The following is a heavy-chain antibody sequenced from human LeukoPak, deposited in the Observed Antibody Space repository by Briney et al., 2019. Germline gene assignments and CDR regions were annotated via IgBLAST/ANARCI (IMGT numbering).Heavy chain of an antibody. CDR2: IGTSSTTI. J-gene: IGHJ4*02. CDR1: GFTFSSYT. Sequence: GESLRLSCAASGFTFSSYTMNWVRQPPGKGLEWVSNIGTSSTTIYYADSVKGRFTISRDNAKNSLYLQMNSLRAEDTAVYYCARESGYDFWSGYHTYWGQGTLVTVSS. V-gene: IGHV3-48*01. CDR3: ARESGYDFWSGYHTY. D-gene: IGHD3-3*01.